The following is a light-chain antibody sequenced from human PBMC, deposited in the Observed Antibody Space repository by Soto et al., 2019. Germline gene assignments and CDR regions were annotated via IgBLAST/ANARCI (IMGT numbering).Light chain of an antibody. CDR3: SSYTSSSLCV. CDR1: SSDVGGYDY. V-gene: IGLV2-14*03. CDR2: DVS. J-gene: IGLJ1*01. Sequence: QSALTQPASVSGSPGQSITISCTGTSSDVGGYDYVSWYQHHPGKAPKLMIYDVSNRPSGVSNRFSGSKSGNTASLTISGLHAEDAADYYCSSYTSSSLCVFGAGTKLTVL.